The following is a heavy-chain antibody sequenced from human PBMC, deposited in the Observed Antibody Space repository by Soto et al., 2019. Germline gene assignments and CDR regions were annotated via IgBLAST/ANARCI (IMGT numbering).Heavy chain of an antibody. V-gene: IGHV4-34*01. Sequence: QVQLQQWGAGLLKSSETLALTCAVYGGSFSGYYWSWIRQPPGKGLEWIGEINPTGSTNYNPSLKIRVTIPVDTSKNQFSLELSSVAAADTAVYYCARGRERWLVYAFDSWGQGPIVTV. CDR1: GGSFSGYY. CDR3: ARGRERWLVYAFDS. CDR2: INPTGST. J-gene: IGHJ3*02. D-gene: IGHD6-19*01.